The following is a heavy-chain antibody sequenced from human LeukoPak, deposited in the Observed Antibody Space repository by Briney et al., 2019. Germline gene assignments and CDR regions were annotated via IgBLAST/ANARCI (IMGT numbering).Heavy chain of an antibody. V-gene: IGHV5-51*01. CDR3: ARKSYSYGSGDAFDI. Sequence: GESLKISCKGSGYSFTSYWIGWVRQMPGKGLEWMGIIYPGDSDTRYSPSFQGQVTISADKSISTAYLQWSSLKASDTAMYYCARKSYSYGSGDAFDIWGQGTMVTVSS. CDR2: IYPGDSDT. J-gene: IGHJ3*02. CDR1: GYSFTSYW. D-gene: IGHD5-18*01.